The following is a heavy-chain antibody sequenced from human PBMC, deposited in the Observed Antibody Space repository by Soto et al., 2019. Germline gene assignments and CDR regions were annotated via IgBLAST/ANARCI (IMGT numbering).Heavy chain of an antibody. CDR2: SYSSGST. CDR3: ARQRTSVVTQAYFDD. J-gene: IGHJ4*02. Sequence: SETLSLTCTVYGGSINSRSYYWGWIRQSQGKGLEWNWSSYSSGSTYYNPSLKSRAAMSVDTSKNQFSLKLRSVSAADTAVYYCARQRTSVVTQAYFDDWGQGSLVTVSS. V-gene: IGHV4-39*01. CDR1: GGSINSRSYY. D-gene: IGHD2-21*02.